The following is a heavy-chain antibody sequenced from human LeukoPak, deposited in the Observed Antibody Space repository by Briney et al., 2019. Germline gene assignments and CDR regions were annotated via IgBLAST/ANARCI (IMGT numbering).Heavy chain of an antibody. J-gene: IGHJ6*03. CDR2: MNPNSGNT. Sequence: ASVKVSCKASGYTFTSYDINWVRQATGQGLEWMGWMNPNSGNTGYAQKFQGRVTITRNTSISTAYMELSSLRSEDTAVYYCARGGYSSSWYGRGAYYYYYMDVWGKGTTVTVSS. D-gene: IGHD6-13*01. V-gene: IGHV1-8*03. CDR1: GYTFTSYD. CDR3: ARGGYSSSWYGRGAYYYYYMDV.